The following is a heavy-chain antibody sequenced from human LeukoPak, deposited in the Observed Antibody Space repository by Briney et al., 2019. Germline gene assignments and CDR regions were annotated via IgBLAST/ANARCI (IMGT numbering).Heavy chain of an antibody. V-gene: IGHV4-61*08. CDR1: GGSISSGGYY. CDR3: ARDREPYGMDV. J-gene: IGHJ6*02. Sequence: SETLSLTCTVSGGSISSGGYYWSWIRQHPGKGLEWIGYIYYSGSTNYNPSLKSRVTISVDTSKNQFSLKLSSVTAADTAVYYCARDREPYGMDVWGQGTTVTVSS. D-gene: IGHD1-26*01. CDR2: IYYSGST.